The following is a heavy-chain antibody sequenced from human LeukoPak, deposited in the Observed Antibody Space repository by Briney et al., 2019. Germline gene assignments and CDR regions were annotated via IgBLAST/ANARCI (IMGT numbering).Heavy chain of an antibody. J-gene: IGHJ5*02. CDR1: GFTYDDYG. V-gene: IGHV3-20*04. Sequence: GGFLRLSCAVSGFTYDDYGMSWVRQAPGKGLEWVSGINWNGGNTGYADSVKGRFTISRDNAKNSLYLQMNSLRAEDTAVYYCARDLPGTNVVVTAIPGDWFDPWGQGTLVTVSS. CDR2: INWNGGNT. CDR3: ARDLPGTNVVVTAIPGDWFDP. D-gene: IGHD2-21*02.